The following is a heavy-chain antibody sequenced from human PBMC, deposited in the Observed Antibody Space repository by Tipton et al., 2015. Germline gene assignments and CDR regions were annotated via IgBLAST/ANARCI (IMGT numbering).Heavy chain of an antibody. Sequence: SLRLSCAASGFAFSDVCITWVRQTPGKGLEWVGRLKSKADGATIAYGTSLSDRFTISGDASENTVYLQMNSLRVEDTALYYCTKSPSYDSTYYDYWGRGTQVTVSS. CDR3: TKSPSYDSTYYDY. CDR1: GFAFSDVC. J-gene: IGHJ4*01. V-gene: IGHV3-15*05. D-gene: IGHD3-22*01. CDR2: LKSKADGATI.